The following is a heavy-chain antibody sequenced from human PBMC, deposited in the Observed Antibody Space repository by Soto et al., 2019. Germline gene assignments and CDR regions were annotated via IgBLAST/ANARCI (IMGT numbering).Heavy chain of an antibody. CDR3: ARDITTVHRPYYYGMDV. V-gene: IGHV3-30*03. Sequence: GGSLRLSCVGSGFTFSTYSINWVRQAPGKGLEWVAVISYDGSNKYYADSVKGRFTISRDNSKNTLYLQTNSLRAEDTAVYYCARDITTVHRPYYYGMDVWGQGTTVTVSS. D-gene: IGHD4-4*01. J-gene: IGHJ6*02. CDR2: ISYDGSNK. CDR1: GFTFSTYS.